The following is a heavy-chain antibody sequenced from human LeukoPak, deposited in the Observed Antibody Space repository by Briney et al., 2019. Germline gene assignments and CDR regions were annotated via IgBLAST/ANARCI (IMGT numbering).Heavy chain of an antibody. CDR1: GGSISSGDYY. V-gene: IGHV4-30-4*08. CDR3: AREGGYCSSTSCYRKYFDY. D-gene: IGHD2-2*01. Sequence: SETLSLTCTVSGGSISSGDYYWSWIRQPPGKGLEWIGYIYYSGSTYYNPSLKSRVTISVDTSKNQFSLKLSSVTAADTAVYYSAREGGYCSSTSCYRKYFDYWGQGTLVTVSS. CDR2: IYYSGST. J-gene: IGHJ4*02.